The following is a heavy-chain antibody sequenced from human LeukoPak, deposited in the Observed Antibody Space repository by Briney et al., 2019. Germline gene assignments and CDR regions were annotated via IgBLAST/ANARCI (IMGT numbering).Heavy chain of an antibody. CDR1: GGSISSYY. J-gene: IGHJ2*01. Sequence: PSETLSLTXTVSGGSISSYYWSWIRQPPGTGLEWIGYIYYSGSTNYNPSLKSRVTISVDTSKNQFSLKLSSVTAADTAVYYCARAGMGIAVSQVYWYFDLWGRGTLVTVSS. D-gene: IGHD6-19*01. CDR2: IYYSGST. CDR3: ARAGMGIAVSQVYWYFDL. V-gene: IGHV4-59*01.